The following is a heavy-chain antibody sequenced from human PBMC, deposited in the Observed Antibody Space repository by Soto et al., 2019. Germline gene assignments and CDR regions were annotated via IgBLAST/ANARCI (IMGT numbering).Heavy chain of an antibody. Sequence: SETLSLTCTVSGGSISSGGYYWSWIRQHPGKGLEWIGYIYYSGSTYYNPSLKSRVTISVDTSKNQFSLKLSSVTAADTSLYYCVIDLRYSYGYSESYFDYWGQGTLVTVSS. J-gene: IGHJ4*02. CDR1: GGSISSGGYY. CDR3: VIDLRYSYGYSESYFDY. V-gene: IGHV4-31*03. D-gene: IGHD5-18*01. CDR2: IYYSGST.